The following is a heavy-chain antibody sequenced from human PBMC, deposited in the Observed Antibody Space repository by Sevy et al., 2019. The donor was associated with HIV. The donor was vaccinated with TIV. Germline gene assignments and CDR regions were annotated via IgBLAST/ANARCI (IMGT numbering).Heavy chain of an antibody. CDR3: ARYRYRSGYYVPLDY. CDR1: GYTFTSYG. CDR2: IGAYNGNT. Sequence: ASVKVSCKASGYTFTSYGIRWVRQAPGQGLEWMGWIGAYNGNTNYAQKLQGRVTMTTDTSTSTAYMELRSLRFNDPAVYYCARYRYRSGYYVPLDYWGQGTLVTVSS. D-gene: IGHD3-22*01. J-gene: IGHJ4*02. V-gene: IGHV1-18*04.